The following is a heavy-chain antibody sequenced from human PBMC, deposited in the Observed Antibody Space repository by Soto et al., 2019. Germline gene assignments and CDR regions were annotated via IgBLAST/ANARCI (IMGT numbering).Heavy chain of an antibody. D-gene: IGHD3-3*01. V-gene: IGHV3-74*01. J-gene: IGHJ4*02. CDR3: ATGASRNFFDY. CDR2: ISGDGSSV. CDR1: GFIFSNNW. Sequence: GGSLRLSCAASGFIFSNNWMHWVRQTPEGGLVWVSRISGDGSSVYYEDSVRSRFIISRDNTRNTLYLHMDSLRAEDKGVYYCATGASRNFFDYWGLGTLVTVSS.